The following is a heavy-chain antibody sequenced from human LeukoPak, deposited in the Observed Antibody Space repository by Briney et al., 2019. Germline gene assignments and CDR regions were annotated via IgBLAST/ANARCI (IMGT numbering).Heavy chain of an antibody. D-gene: IGHD5-18*01. V-gene: IGHV3-9*01. CDR3: AYAGNIYGYFFDY. Sequence: PGRSLRLSCAASGFTFDGCAMHWVRQAPGKGLEWVSGISWNSGSIGYADSVKGRFTISRDNAKNSLYLQMNSLRAEDTALYYCAYAGNIYGYFFDYWGQGTLVTVSS. CDR2: ISWNSGSI. CDR1: GFTFDGCA. J-gene: IGHJ4*02.